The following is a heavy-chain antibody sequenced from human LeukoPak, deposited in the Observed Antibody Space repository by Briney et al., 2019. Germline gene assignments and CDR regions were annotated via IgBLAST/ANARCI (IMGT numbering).Heavy chain of an antibody. V-gene: IGHV1-69*01. CDR3: ARGWLAETTVVTPYNY. Sequence: GSSVKVSCKASGGTFSSNAISWVRQAPGQGLEWMGGVIPIFGTANYAQKFQGRVTITAVESMSTAYMELSSLRYTAVYYCARGWLAETTVVTPYNYWGQGTLVTVSS. D-gene: IGHD4-23*01. CDR1: GGTFSSNA. CDR2: VIPIFGTA. J-gene: IGHJ4*02.